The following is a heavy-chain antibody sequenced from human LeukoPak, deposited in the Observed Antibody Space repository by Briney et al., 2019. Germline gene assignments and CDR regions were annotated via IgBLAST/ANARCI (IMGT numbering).Heavy chain of an antibody. CDR3: ARDIFGGGDPFGALDI. Sequence: PGGSLRLSCAASGFTFDDYATHWVRQAPGKGLEWVSGISRNTGNLGYADSVKGRFTISRDNAKNSLYLQMNSLRVEDTALYYCARDIFGGGDPFGALDIWGQGTMVTVSS. D-gene: IGHD2-21*02. V-gene: IGHV3-9*01. J-gene: IGHJ3*02. CDR1: GFTFDDYA. CDR2: ISRNTGNL.